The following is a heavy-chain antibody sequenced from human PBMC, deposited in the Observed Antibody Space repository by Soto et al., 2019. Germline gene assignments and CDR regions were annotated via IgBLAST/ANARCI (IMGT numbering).Heavy chain of an antibody. V-gene: IGHV1-69*01. CDR3: ARDCSSTSCRKGYWYFDL. J-gene: IGHJ2*01. Sequence: QVQLVQSGAEVKKPGSSVKVSCKASGGTFSSYAISWVRQAPGQGLEWMGGIIPIFGTANYAQKFQGRVTITADESTSTAYMELSSLRSEDTAVYYCARDCSSTSCRKGYWYFDLWGRGTLVTVSS. CDR1: GGTFSSYA. D-gene: IGHD2-2*01. CDR2: IIPIFGTA.